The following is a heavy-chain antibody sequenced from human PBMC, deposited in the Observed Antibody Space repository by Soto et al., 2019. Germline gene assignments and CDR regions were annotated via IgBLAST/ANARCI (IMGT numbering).Heavy chain of an antibody. V-gene: IGHV4-34*01. D-gene: IGHD3-10*01. CDR2: INDSGNI. J-gene: IGHJ6*03. Sequence: QVQLQQWGAGLLKPSETLSLTCAVYGGSFSGYQWSWIRQTPGEGLEWIGEINDSGNINYNPSHKSRVTVFLDTPKKQISLKLSSVTAADTAVYYCARGLILWFGELSRRGGYYYYMDVWGKGTTVIVSS. CDR1: GGSFSGYQ. CDR3: ARGLILWFGELSRRGGYYYYMDV.